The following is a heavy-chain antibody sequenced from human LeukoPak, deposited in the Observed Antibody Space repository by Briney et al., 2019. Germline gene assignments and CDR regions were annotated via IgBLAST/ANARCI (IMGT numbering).Heavy chain of an antibody. CDR3: ARARNEKAGPTGLFHYYALDV. V-gene: IGHV1-69*06. CDR1: GGTFSTYA. D-gene: IGHD2-21*01. Sequence: SVRVSCEASGGTFSTYAVSWVRQAPGQGLEWIGGIVPVFGTRNYAQRFQDRVTIAADKFTNTAYMSLTSLRSEDTAIYFCARARNEKAGPTGLFHYYALDVWGQGTSVTVSS. J-gene: IGHJ6*02. CDR2: IVPVFGTR.